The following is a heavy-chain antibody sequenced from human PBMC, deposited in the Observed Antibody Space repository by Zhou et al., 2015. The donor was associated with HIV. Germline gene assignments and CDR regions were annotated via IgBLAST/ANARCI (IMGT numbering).Heavy chain of an antibody. CDR2: ISTYNINA. Sequence: VQLVQSGAEVKKPGASVKVSCKASGYTFTNYGITWVRQAPGQGLEWMGGISTYNINAVYAQKFQGRITMSTDISTTTAYMELRSLRSDDTAVYYCARRGNYFDSGNYRYWFDPWGQGTLVTVSS. CDR3: ARRGNYFDSGNYRYWFDP. CDR1: GYTFTNYG. J-gene: IGHJ5*02. D-gene: IGHD3-10*01. V-gene: IGHV1-18*01.